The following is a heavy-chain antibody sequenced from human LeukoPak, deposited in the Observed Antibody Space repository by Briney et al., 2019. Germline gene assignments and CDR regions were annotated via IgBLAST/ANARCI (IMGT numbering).Heavy chain of an antibody. CDR3: AKGLTHWAQFDY. CDR1: GFTFSSYA. CDR2: ISGSGGST. Sequence: GGSLRLSCAASGFTFSSYAMSWVRQAPGKGLEWVSAISGSGGSTYYADSVKGRFTISRDNSKNTPYLQMNSPRAEDTAVYYCAKGLTHWAQFDYWGQGTLVTVSS. V-gene: IGHV3-23*01. D-gene: IGHD7-27*01. J-gene: IGHJ4*02.